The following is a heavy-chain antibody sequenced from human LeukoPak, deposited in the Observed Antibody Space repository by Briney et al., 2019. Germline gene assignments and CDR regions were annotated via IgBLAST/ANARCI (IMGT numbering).Heavy chain of an antibody. CDR3: ARGGHVRLYYFGSGSYRPHV. Sequence: PSETLSLTCAVYGGSFSGYYWSWIRQPPGKGLEWIGEVNHSGSTNYNPSLKSRVTISVDTSKNQFSLKLSSVTAADTAVYYCARGGHVRLYYFGSGSYRPHVGGKGTTVTVSS. CDR1: GGSFSGYY. J-gene: IGHJ6*04. D-gene: IGHD3-10*01. CDR2: VNHSGST. V-gene: IGHV4-34*01.